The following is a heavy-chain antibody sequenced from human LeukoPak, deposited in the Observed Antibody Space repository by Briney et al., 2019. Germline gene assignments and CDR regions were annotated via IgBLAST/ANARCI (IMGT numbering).Heavy chain of an antibody. J-gene: IGHJ4*02. Sequence: ASVKVSCKASGYTFTSYYMHWVRQAPGQGLEWMGIINPSGGSTSYAQKFQGRVTMTRDTSISTAYMELSRLRSDDTAVYYCASQAHSSGYSVDFDYWGQGTLVTVSS. V-gene: IGHV1-46*01. CDR1: GYTFTSYY. CDR3: ASQAHSSGYSVDFDY. D-gene: IGHD3-22*01. CDR2: INPSGGST.